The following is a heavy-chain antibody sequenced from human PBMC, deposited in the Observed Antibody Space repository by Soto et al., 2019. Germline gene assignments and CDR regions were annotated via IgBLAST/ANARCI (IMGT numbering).Heavy chain of an antibody. CDR3: ARVGYCSSTSCYGHPPTYRRAENYYMDV. Sequence: ASVKVSCKASGYTFTNYAIHWVRQAPGQRLEWMGWINGGNGNTKYSQKFQGRVTITRDASASTAYMELSSLRSEDTAVYYCARVGYCSSTSCYGHPPTYRRAENYYMDVWGKGTTVTVSS. V-gene: IGHV1-3*01. J-gene: IGHJ6*03. D-gene: IGHD2-2*01. CDR1: GYTFTNYA. CDR2: INGGNGNT.